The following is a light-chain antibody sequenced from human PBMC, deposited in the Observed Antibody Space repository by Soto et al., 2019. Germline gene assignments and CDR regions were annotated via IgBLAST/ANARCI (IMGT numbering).Light chain of an antibody. J-gene: IGLJ2*01. V-gene: IGLV2-8*01. CDR3: SSYAGSRFVV. CDR2: EVS. CDR1: SSDVGGYNY. Sequence: QSALTQPPSASGSPGQSVTISCTGTSSDVGGYNYVSWYQQHPGKAPKLMIYEVSKRPSGVPDRFSGSKSGNTASLTVSGLQAEDEADYYCSSYAGSRFVVFGVGTKLTVL.